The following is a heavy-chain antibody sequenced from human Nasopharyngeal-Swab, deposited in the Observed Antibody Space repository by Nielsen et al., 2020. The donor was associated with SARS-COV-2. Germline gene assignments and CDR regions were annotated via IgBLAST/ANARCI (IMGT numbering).Heavy chain of an antibody. Sequence: SVKVSCKASGYTFTSYDINWVRQATGQGLEWMGRIIPILGIANYAQKFQGRVTITADKSTSTAYMELSSLRSEDTAVYYCARGGYSYGSSYGMDVWGQGTTVTVSS. CDR3: ARGGYSYGSSYGMDV. CDR2: IIPILGIA. V-gene: IGHV1-69*04. CDR1: GYTFTSYD. D-gene: IGHD5-18*01. J-gene: IGHJ6*02.